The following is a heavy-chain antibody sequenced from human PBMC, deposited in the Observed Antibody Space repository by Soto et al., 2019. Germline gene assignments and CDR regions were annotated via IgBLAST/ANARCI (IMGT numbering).Heavy chain of an antibody. CDR3: TRVACDSLDCYLIEY. D-gene: IGHD3-9*01. CDR1: VFNFINHA. V-gene: IGHV3-23*01. J-gene: IGHJ4*02. CDR2: VTGNGETT. Sequence: VGSLRLSCASSVFNFINHAMTCVRHSPGKWLEWVTSVTGNGETTYYADSVRGRFTISRDNSKNTLYLQMNSLRDDDTAVYFCTRVACDSLDCYLIEYWGQGTLVSVS.